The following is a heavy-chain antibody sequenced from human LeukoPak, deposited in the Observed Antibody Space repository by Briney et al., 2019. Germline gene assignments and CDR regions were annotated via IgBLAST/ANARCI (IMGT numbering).Heavy chain of an antibody. CDR2: ISSSSSYI. J-gene: IGHJ4*02. D-gene: IGHD6-19*01. V-gene: IGHV3-21*01. CDR1: GFTFSSYS. CDR3: ARTSGYSSGWYIFDY. Sequence: GGSLRLSCAASGFTFSSYSMNWVRQAPGKGLEWVSSISSSSSYIYYADSVKGRFTISRDNAKNSLYLQTNSLRAEDTAVYYCARTSGYSSGWYIFDYWGQGTLVTVSS.